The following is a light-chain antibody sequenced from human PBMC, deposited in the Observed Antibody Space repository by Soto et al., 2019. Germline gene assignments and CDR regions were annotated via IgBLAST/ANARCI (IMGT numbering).Light chain of an antibody. CDR1: QSVSSN. J-gene: IGKJ5*01. V-gene: IGKV3-15*01. CDR2: GAS. Sequence: EIVMTQSPATLSVSPGERATLSCRASQSVSSNLAWYQQKPGQAPRLLIFGASTRATGIPARFSGSGSGTEFTHTLSSLQSEDFAVYYCQQYNTRPPITFGPGTRLDIK. CDR3: QQYNTRPPIT.